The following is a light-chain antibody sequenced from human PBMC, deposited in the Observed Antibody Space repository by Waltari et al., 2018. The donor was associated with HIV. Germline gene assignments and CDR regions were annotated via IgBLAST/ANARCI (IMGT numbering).Light chain of an antibody. CDR3: SAWDSSLSAWV. CDR2: RNN. CDR1: RNHVGYQG. J-gene: IGLJ3*02. V-gene: IGLV10-54*01. Sequence: QAGLSQPPSVSKGLRQTATLTCTGKRNHVGYQGAAWLQQHQGHPPNLLSYRNNNRPSGISERLSASRSGNTASLTITGLQPEDEADYYFSAWDSSLSAWVFGGVTKLTVL.